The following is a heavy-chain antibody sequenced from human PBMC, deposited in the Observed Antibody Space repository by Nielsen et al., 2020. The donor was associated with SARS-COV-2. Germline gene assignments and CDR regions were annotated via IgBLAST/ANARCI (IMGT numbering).Heavy chain of an antibody. CDR2: IYYSGST. V-gene: IGHV4-39*01. CDR3: ASLYYLSGFDY. D-gene: IGHD3-10*01. Sequence: SETLCLTCTVSGGSISSSSYYWGWIRQPPGKGLEWIGSIYYSGSTYYNPSLKSRVTISVDTSKNQFSLKLSSVTAADTAVYYCASLYYLSGFDYWGQGTLVTVSS. J-gene: IGHJ4*02. CDR1: GGSISSSSYY.